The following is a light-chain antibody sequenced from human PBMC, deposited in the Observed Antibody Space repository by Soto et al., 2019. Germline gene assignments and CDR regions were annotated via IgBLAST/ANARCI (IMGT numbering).Light chain of an antibody. CDR3: QHYNSHSAGFT. CDR2: RAS. Sequence: DIQMPQSPSTLSVSVGDRVSITCRASQSVSSWLAWYQQKPGKAPKLLIYRASSLQSGVPSRFSGSAYGTEFTLTISGLQPDDVATYYCQHYNSHSAGFTFGQGTKLDFK. V-gene: IGKV1-5*03. CDR1: QSVSSW. J-gene: IGKJ2*01.